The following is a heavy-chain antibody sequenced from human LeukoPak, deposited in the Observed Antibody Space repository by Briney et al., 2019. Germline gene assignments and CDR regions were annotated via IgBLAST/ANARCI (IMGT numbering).Heavy chain of an antibody. D-gene: IGHD2-15*01. V-gene: IGHV3-74*01. J-gene: IGHJ5*02. CDR1: GFTFKLYW. CDR2: INDDGSDT. CDR3: VRGGPSTWS. Sequence: SGGSLRLSCAASGFTFKLYWMHWVRQVPGKRPVWVSRINDDGSDTIYADSVRGRFTISRDDAKNTVYLQMNNLSAEDPAVYYCVRGGPSTWSWGQGTLVTVSS.